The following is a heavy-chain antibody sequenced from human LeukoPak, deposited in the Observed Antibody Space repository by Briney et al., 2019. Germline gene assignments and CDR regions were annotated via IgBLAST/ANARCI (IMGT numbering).Heavy chain of an antibody. CDR2: ISAYNGNT. D-gene: IGHD1-26*01. CDR3: ARWGVGIVGARGLDY. Sequence: ASVKVSCKASGYTFTSYGISWVRQAPGQGLEWMGWISAYNGNTNYAQKLQGRVTMTTGTSTSTAYMELRSLRSDDTAVYYCARWGVGIVGARGLDYWGQGTLVTVSS. V-gene: IGHV1-18*01. J-gene: IGHJ4*02. CDR1: GYTFTSYG.